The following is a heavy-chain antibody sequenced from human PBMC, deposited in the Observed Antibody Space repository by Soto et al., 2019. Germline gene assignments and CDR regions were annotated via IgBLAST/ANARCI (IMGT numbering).Heavy chain of an antibody. CDR2: ISGSGGSA. D-gene: IGHD6-13*01. CDR1: GFTFSSYA. V-gene: IGHV3-23*01. CDR3: ARHAGGYDRPYPQQLPRGWFDP. J-gene: IGHJ5*02. Sequence: SLRLSCAASGFTFSSYAMSWVRQSPGKGLEWVSTISGSGGSAYYADSMKGRLTISRDNSKNTVYLQMNSLRAEDTAVYYCARHAGGYDRPYPQQLPRGWFDPWGQGTLVTVSS.